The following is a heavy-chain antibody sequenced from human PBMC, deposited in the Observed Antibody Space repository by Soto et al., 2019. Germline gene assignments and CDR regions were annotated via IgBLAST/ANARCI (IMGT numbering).Heavy chain of an antibody. D-gene: IGHD6-19*01. J-gene: IGHJ4*02. CDR1: GFSLSTSGVG. CDR3: AHGLGRGSGWYPPDY. Sequence: QITLKESGPTLVTPTQTLTLTCTFSGFSLSTSGVGVGWIRQPPGKALEWLALIYWDDDKRYSTSLKSRLTITKDTSKNQVVLTMTNMDPVDTATYYCAHGLGRGSGWYPPDYWGQGTMVTVSS. CDR2: IYWDDDK. V-gene: IGHV2-5*02.